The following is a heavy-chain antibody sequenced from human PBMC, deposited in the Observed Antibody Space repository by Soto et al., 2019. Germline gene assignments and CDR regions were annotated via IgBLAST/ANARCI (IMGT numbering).Heavy chain of an antibody. D-gene: IGHD4-17*01. CDR3: AKPATVTTLYYFDY. CDR2: ISGSGGST. V-gene: IGHV3-23*01. Sequence: RWILPPPGKGLEWVSAISGSGGSTYYADSVKGRFTISRDNSKNTLYLQMNSLRAEDTAVYYCAKPATVTTLYYFDYWGQGTLVTVPQ. J-gene: IGHJ4*02.